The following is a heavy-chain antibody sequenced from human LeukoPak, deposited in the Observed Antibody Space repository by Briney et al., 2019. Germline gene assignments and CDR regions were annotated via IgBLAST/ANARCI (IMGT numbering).Heavy chain of an antibody. J-gene: IGHJ6*03. V-gene: IGHV1-18*01. Sequence: ASVKVSCKASGYTFTSYGISWVRQAPGQGLEWMGWISAYNGNTNYAQKLQGRVTMTTDTSTSTVYMELRSLRSDDTAVYYCARDLGYDFWSGYYSQASYYYYMDVWGKGTTVTVSS. CDR2: ISAYNGNT. D-gene: IGHD3-3*01. CDR3: ARDLGYDFWSGYYSQASYYYYMDV. CDR1: GYTFTSYG.